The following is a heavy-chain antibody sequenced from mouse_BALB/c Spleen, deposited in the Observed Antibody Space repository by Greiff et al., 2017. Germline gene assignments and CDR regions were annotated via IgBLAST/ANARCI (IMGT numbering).Heavy chain of an antibody. CDR3: ARVWYQYYYAMDY. CDR2: ITYNGST. Sequence: EVKLMESGPGLVKPSPSLSLTCTVTGYSITSDYAWNWIRQFPGNKLEWMGYITYNGSTSYNPSLKSRISITRDTSKNQFFLQLNSVTTEDTAAYYCARVWYQYYYAMDYWGQGTSVTVSS. D-gene: IGHD2-10*02. V-gene: IGHV3-2*02. CDR1: GYSITSDYA. J-gene: IGHJ4*01.